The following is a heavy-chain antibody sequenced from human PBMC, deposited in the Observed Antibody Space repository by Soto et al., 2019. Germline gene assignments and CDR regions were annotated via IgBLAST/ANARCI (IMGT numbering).Heavy chain of an antibody. CDR1: GGTFSSYA. CDR2: IIANFHTP. Sequence: QVQLVQSGAEVKEPGSSVKVSCKASGGTFSSYAISWVRQAPGQGPEWMGGIIANFHTPIYAQNFQGRLTITADHSTSTTYMELTSLISEDTAVYYCAREISYGFFDYWGQGTLVSVPS. J-gene: IGHJ4*02. V-gene: IGHV1-69*01. D-gene: IGHD5-18*01. CDR3: AREISYGFFDY.